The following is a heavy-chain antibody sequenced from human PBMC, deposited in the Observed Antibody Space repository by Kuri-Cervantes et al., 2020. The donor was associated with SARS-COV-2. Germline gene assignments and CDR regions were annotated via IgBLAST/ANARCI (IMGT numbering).Heavy chain of an antibody. V-gene: IGHV6-1*01. D-gene: IGHD3-10*01. Sequence: LRLSCAISGDRVSSNSAAWNWIRQSPSRGLEWLGRTYYRSKWYNDYAVSVKSRITINPNTSKTQFSLQLNSVTPEDTAVYYCARGQLNVVFGELYIDDWGQGTLVTVSS. CDR2: TYYRSKWYN. CDR3: ARGQLNVVFGELYIDD. J-gene: IGHJ4*02. CDR1: GDRVSSNSAA.